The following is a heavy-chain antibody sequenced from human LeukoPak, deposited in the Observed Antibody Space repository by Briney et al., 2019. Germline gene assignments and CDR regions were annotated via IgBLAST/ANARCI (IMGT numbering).Heavy chain of an antibody. J-gene: IGHJ4*02. CDR2: INHSGST. V-gene: IGHV4-34*01. Sequence: PSETLSLTCAVYGGSFSGYYWSWIRQPPGKGLEWIGEINHSGSTNYNPSLKSRVTISVDTSKNQFSLKLSSVTAADTAVYYCVRDSPHSGFNVDFDCWGQGTLVTVSS. CDR1: GGSFSGYY. CDR3: VRDSPHSGFNVDFDC. D-gene: IGHD1-26*01.